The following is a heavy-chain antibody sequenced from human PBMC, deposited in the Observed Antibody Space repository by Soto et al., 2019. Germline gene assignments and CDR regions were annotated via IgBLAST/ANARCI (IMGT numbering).Heavy chain of an antibody. V-gene: IGHV1-18*04. D-gene: IGHD3-10*01. CDR2: ISNFNGNA. CDR3: ARDLCPLGSGSAGPKFCLDV. CDR1: CYTFSSNG. J-gene: IGHJ6*02. Sequence: GASAKGPLKDSCYTFSSNGVRWVRQAPGQGLEWRGWISNFNGNAHDAQKFQCIVNMTKDTSTNSAYMELTSLISDDTAVYFCARDLCPLGSGSAGPKFCLDVWG.